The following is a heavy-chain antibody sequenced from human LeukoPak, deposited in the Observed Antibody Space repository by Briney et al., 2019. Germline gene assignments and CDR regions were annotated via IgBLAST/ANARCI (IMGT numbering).Heavy chain of an antibody. J-gene: IGHJ6*02. CDR3: ASSEDSSGYVWEYYYYYYGMDV. CDR2: IIPILGIA. D-gene: IGHD3-22*01. V-gene: IGHV1-69*04. CDR1: GGTFSSYA. Sequence: ASVKVSCKASGGTFSSYAISWVRQAPGQGLEWMGRIIPILGIANYAQKFQGRVTITADKSTSTAYMKLSSLRSEDTAVYYCASSEDSSGYVWEYYYYYYGMDVWGQGTTVTVSS.